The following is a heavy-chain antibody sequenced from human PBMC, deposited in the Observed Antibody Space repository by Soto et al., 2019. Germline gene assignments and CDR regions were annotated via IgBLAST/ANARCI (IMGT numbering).Heavy chain of an antibody. CDR2: ISTDGST. D-gene: IGHD3-9*01. CDR3: AKESVRPHLDLDY. Sequence: PGGSLRLSCAASGFTFSSYAMSWVRQAPGKGLEWVSTISTDGSTFYADSVKGRLIMSRDNSKNTLYLQMNSLRAEDTAVYHCAKESVRPHLDLDYWGQGTPVTVSS. J-gene: IGHJ4*02. V-gene: IGHV3-23*01. CDR1: GFTFSSYA.